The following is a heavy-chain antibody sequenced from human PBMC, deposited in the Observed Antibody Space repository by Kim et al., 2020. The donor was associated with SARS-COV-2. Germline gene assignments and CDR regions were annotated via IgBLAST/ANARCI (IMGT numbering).Heavy chain of an antibody. CDR1: GFTVSSTY. CDR3: VRDPTQTVMLNS. V-gene: IGHV3-66*02. D-gene: IGHD3-16*01. J-gene: IGHJ5*02. CDR2: MYSGGST. Sequence: GGSLRLYCAASGFTVSSTYMSWVRQAPGKGLEWVSVMYSGGSTNYADSVKGRFTISRDNSKNTLYLEMNSLRAEDTAMYYCVRDPTQTVMLNSWGQGTLVTVSS.